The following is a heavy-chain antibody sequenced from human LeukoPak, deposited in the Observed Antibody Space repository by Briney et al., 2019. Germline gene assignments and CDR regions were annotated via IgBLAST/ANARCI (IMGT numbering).Heavy chain of an antibody. J-gene: IGHJ4*02. Sequence: GSLRLSCGASGFTFSDYLMDWVRQTPGKGLEWVARIRVKASSYTTEYAASVEGRFIISRDDSKSSLYLQMNSLKSEDTAVYYCAAGARGSAPFDYWGQGTPVTVSS. V-gene: IGHV3-72*01. D-gene: IGHD6-19*01. CDR1: GFTFSDYL. CDR2: IRVKASSYTT. CDR3: AAGARGSAPFDY.